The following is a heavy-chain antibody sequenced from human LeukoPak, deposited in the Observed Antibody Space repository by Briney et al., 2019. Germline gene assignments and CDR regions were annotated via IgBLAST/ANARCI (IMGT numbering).Heavy chain of an antibody. D-gene: IGHD6-6*01. CDR3: ARMEYSSSSRTFGY. CDR1: GYTFTSYG. CDR2: ISAYNGNT. J-gene: IGHJ4*02. V-gene: IGHV1-18*01. Sequence: GASVKVSCTASGYTFTSYGISWVRQAPGQGLEWMGWISAYNGNTNYAQKLQGRVTMTTDTSTSTAYMELRSLRSDDTAVYYCARMEYSSSSRTFGYWGQGTLVTVSS.